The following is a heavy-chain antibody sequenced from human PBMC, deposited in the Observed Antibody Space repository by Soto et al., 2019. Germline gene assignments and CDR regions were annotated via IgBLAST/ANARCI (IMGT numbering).Heavy chain of an antibody. CDR2: VYHTGNT. CDR3: AREQYNWKL. V-gene: IGHV4-59*01. D-gene: IGHD1-20*01. CDR1: GVSITSYY. Sequence: LSLTCSVSGVSITSYYWTWIRHSPGKGLEWIGYVYHTGNTYYNPSLKSRVTISLDTSKNQVSLRLRSVTAADTAVYYCAREQYNWKLWGQGTLVTVSS. J-gene: IGHJ4*02.